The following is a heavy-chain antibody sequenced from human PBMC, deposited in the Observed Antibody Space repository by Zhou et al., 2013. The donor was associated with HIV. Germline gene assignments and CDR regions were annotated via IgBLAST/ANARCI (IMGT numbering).Heavy chain of an antibody. CDR3: ARDKDDSSGPGAFDI. Sequence: QVQLVQSGAEVKKSGSSVKVSCKASGGTFSSYAISWVRQAPGQGLEWMGKIIPIFGTANYAQKFQGRVTITADESTSTAYMELSSLRSEDTAVYYCARDKDDSSGPGAFDIWGQGTMVTVSS. CDR1: GGTFSSYA. V-gene: IGHV1-69*13. J-gene: IGHJ3*02. D-gene: IGHD3-22*01. CDR2: IIPIFGTA.